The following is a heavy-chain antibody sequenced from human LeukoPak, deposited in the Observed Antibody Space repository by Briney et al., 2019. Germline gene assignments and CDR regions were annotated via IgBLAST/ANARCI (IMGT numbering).Heavy chain of an antibody. CDR2: IYYSGST. CDR3: ARMTTVPYFDY. CDR1: GGSISSGGYY. D-gene: IGHD4-17*01. J-gene: IGHJ4*02. Sequence: SETLSLTCTVSGGSISSGGYYWSWIRQHPGKGLEWIGYIYYSGSTYYNPSLKSRATISVDTSKNQFSLKLSSVTAADTAVYYCARMTTVPYFDYWGQGTLVTVSS. V-gene: IGHV4-31*03.